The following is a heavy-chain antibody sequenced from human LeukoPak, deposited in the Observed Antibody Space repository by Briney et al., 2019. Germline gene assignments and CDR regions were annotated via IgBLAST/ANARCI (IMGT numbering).Heavy chain of an antibody. D-gene: IGHD6-13*01. CDR2: IYYSGYT. CDR1: GYSISSGYY. Sequence: QPSETLSLTCTVSGYSISSGYYWSWIRQPPGKGLEWIGDIYYSGYTNYNPSLKSRVTISVDTSKNQFSLNLSPVTAADTAVYYWARESGYSSSWYYARGRRNAFDIWGQGTMVTVSS. V-gene: IGHV4-61*01. CDR3: ARESGYSSSWYYARGRRNAFDI. J-gene: IGHJ3*02.